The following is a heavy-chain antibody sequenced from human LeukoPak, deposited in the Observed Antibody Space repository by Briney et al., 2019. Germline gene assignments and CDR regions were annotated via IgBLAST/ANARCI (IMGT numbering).Heavy chain of an antibody. D-gene: IGHD2-15*01. V-gene: IGHV3-23*01. CDR3: AKSGLNRFDY. CDR1: SSSSYY. CDR2: FSGSGGST. J-gene: IGHJ4*02. Sequence: SSSSYYWGWIRQPPGKGLEWVSAFSGSGGSTYYADSVKGRFTISRDNSKNTLYLQMNSLRAEDTAVYYCAKSGLNRFDYWGQGTLVTVSS.